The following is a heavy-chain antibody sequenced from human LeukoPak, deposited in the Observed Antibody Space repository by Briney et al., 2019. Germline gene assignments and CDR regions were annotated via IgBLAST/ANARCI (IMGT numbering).Heavy chain of an antibody. CDR1: GFTFSSYS. D-gene: IGHD2-2*02. CDR3: ARAILGYGMDV. Sequence: GGSLGLSCAASGFTFSSYSMNWVRQAPGKGLEWVSSISSSSSYIYYADSVKGRFTISRDNAKNSLYLQMNSLRAEDTAVYYCARAILGYGMDVWGQGTTVTVSS. J-gene: IGHJ6*02. V-gene: IGHV3-21*01. CDR2: ISSSSSYI.